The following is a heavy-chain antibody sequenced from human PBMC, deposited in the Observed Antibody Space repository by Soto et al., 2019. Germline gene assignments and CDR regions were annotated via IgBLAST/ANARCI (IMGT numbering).Heavy chain of an antibody. CDR1: GFTFSSYA. D-gene: IGHD6-6*01. CDR3: ARDLPYNDAYKPQLAVHYFYYGMDV. V-gene: IGHV3-30-3*01. CDR2: ISYDGSNK. Sequence: PGGSLRLSCAASGFTFSSYAMHWVRQAPGKGLEWVAVISYDGSNKYYADSVKGRFTISRDNSKNTLYLQMNSLRAEDTAVYYCARDLPYNDAYKPQLAVHYFYYGMDVWGQGTTVTVSS. J-gene: IGHJ6*02.